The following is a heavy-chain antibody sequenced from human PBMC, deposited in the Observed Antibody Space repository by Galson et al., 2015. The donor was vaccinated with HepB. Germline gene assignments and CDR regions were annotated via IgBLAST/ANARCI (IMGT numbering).Heavy chain of an antibody. CDR2: ISYDGSNE. CDR1: GFTFSSYP. CDR3: ARLQGVRGGFDY. Sequence: SLRLSCAASGFTFSSYPMHWVRQAPGKGLEWVAVISYDGSNEYYADSVKGRFTISRDNSKNTLYLQMNRLSAEDTTVYYCARLQGVRGGFDYWGQGTPVTVSS. V-gene: IGHV3-30-3*01. D-gene: IGHD4-11*01. J-gene: IGHJ4*02.